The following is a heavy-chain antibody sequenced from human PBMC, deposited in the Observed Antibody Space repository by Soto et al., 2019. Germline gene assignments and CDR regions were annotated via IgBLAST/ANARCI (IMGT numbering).Heavy chain of an antibody. D-gene: IGHD3-10*01. Sequence: EVQLLESGGGLVQPGGSLRLSCAASGFTFSSYAMSWVRQAPGKGLEWVSAISVSGGSTYYADSVKGRFTISRDNSKNTLYLQMNSVRGEDTAVYYCAKTMVRGVTYYYYGMDVWGQGTTVTVSS. CDR2: ISVSGGST. CDR1: GFTFSSYA. J-gene: IGHJ6*02. V-gene: IGHV3-23*01. CDR3: AKTMVRGVTYYYYGMDV.